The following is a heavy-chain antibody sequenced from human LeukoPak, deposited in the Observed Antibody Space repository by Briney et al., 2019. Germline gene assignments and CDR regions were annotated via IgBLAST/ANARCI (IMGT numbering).Heavy chain of an antibody. J-gene: IGHJ6*03. D-gene: IGHD4-17*01. V-gene: IGHV4-4*07. CDR2: IHTSENT. CDR1: GGYIGSYY. CDR3: AREGDYGDYSKSFYYMDV. Sequence: PSETLSLTCTVSGGYIGSYYWSWIRQAAGKGLEWIGRIHTSENTDYNPSLKSRVTMSVDMSTSQFPLRLTSVTAADTAVYYCAREGDYGDYSKSFYYMDVWGKGTTVTVSS.